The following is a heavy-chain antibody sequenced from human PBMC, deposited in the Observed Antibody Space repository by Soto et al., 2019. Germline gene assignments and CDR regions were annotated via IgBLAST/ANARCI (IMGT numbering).Heavy chain of an antibody. D-gene: IGHD1-26*01. CDR2: IHPSGST. Sequence: QAQLQQWGAGVLKPSETLSLTCAVYGESCSGYYCSWTRQPPGKGLEWIGEIHPSGSTYFNPSLQXRVTMSLDTSKNQFSLKLSSVXAXDTAXXXCXXXXXXXXVGRTWGQGTLVTVSS. V-gene: IGHV4-34*02. CDR3: XXXXXXXXVGRT. CDR1: GESCSGYY. J-gene: IGHJ5*02.